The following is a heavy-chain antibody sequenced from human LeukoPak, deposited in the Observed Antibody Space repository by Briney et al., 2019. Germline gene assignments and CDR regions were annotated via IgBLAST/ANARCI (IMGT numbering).Heavy chain of an antibody. J-gene: IGHJ4*02. D-gene: IGHD3-9*01. Sequence: GASVTVSCTSSGYTFTGYYMHWVRQPPGQGLEWMGLINPNSGGTNYAQKFQGRVTMTRDTSISTAYMELSRLRSDDTAVYYCARVRTAGYYDILTGYRVFDYWGQGTLVTVSS. CDR1: GYTFTGYY. CDR3: ARVRTAGYYDILTGYRVFDY. CDR2: INPNSGGT. V-gene: IGHV1-2*02.